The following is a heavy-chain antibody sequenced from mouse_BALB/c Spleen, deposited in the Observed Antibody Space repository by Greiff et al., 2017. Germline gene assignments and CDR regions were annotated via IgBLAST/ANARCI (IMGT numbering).Heavy chain of an antibody. CDR3: ARMAGDRSYAMDH. CDR1: GFSLTGYG. J-gene: IGHJ4*01. V-gene: IGHV2-6-7*01. D-gene: IGHD2-14*01. Sequence: VKLVESGPGLVAPSQSLSITCTVSGFSLTGYGVNWVRQPPGKGLEWLGMIWGGGSTDYNSALKSRLSISKDNSKSQVFLKMNSLQTDDTAMYYCARMAGDRSYAMDHWGQGTSVTVSS. CDR2: IWGGGST.